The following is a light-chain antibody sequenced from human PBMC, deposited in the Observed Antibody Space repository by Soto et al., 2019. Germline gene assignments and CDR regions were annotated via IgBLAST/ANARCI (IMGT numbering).Light chain of an antibody. J-gene: IGKJ1*01. CDR1: QSVSSN. V-gene: IGKV3-15*01. CDR3: HQYNNWPPLT. Sequence: EIVVTQSPVTLSVSPGERATLSCRASQSVSSNLAWYQQKPGQAPRLLIYGASTRATGVPGRFSGSGSGTEFTLTISSLQSEDFAVYYCHQYNNWPPLTFGQGTKVEIK. CDR2: GAS.